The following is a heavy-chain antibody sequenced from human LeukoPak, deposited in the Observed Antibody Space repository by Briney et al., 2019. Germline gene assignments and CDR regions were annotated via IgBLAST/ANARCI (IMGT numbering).Heavy chain of an antibody. CDR3: AKYSSSSNYYYGMDI. V-gene: IGHV3-30*18. CDR2: ISYDGSNK. J-gene: IGHJ6*02. Sequence: GGSLRLSCAASGFTFSSYGTHWVRQAPGKGLEWVSVISYDGSNKYYADSVKGRFTISRDNSKNTLYLQMNSLRAEDTAVYYCAKYSSSSNYYYGMDIWGQGTTVTVSS. D-gene: IGHD6-6*01. CDR1: GFTFSSYG.